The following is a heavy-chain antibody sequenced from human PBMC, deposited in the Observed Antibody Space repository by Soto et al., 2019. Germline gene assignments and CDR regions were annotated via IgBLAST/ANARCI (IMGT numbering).Heavy chain of an antibody. J-gene: IGHJ4*02. Sequence: GASVKVSCKASGYTFTGYYMHWVRQAPGQGLEWMGWINPNSGGTNYAQKFQGWVTMTRDTSISTVYMELSSLRSEDTAVYYCARDGGYSYGSGRRFDYWGQGTLVTVSS. D-gene: IGHD5-18*01. V-gene: IGHV1-2*04. CDR2: INPNSGGT. CDR1: GYTFTGYY. CDR3: ARDGGYSYGSGRRFDY.